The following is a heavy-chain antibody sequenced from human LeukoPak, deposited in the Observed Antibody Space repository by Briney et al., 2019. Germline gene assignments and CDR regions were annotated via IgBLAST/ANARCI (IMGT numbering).Heavy chain of an antibody. V-gene: IGHV1-8*01. CDR3: ARGLYSSSWYSNGDY. J-gene: IGHJ4*02. Sequence: ASVKVSCKASGYTFTSYDINWVRQATGQGLEWMGWMNPNSGNTGYAQKFQGRVTMTRSTSISTAYMELSSLRSEDTAVYYCARGLYSSSWYSNGDYWGQGTLVTVSS. D-gene: IGHD6-13*01. CDR1: GYTFTSYD. CDR2: MNPNSGNT.